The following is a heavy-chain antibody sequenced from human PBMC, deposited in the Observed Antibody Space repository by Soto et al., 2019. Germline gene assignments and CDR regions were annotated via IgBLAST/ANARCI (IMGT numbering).Heavy chain of an antibody. CDR1: GGSISSGGYY. Sequence: SETLSLTCTVSGGSISSGGYYWSWIRQHPGKGLEWIGYIYYSGSTYYNPSLKSRVTISVDTSKNQFSLKLSSVTAADTAVYYCATGAGSSGSLLDYSGQGTLVTVSS. V-gene: IGHV4-31*03. CDR3: ATGAGSSGSLLDY. J-gene: IGHJ4*02. D-gene: IGHD3-22*01. CDR2: IYYSGST.